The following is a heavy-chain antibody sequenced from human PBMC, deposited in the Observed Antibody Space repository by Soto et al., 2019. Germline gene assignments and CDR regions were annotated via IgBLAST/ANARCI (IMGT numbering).Heavy chain of an antibody. D-gene: IGHD2-2*01. V-gene: IGHV3-33*01. CDR2: IWYDGSNK. CDR1: GFTFSSYG. Sequence: SLLLSCAASGFTFSSYGMHGVRQAAGKGLEWVAVIWYDGSNKYYADSVKGRFTISRDNSKNTLYLQMNSLRAEDTAVYYCARELPAVVPPSHGYGMDVWGQGTTVTVSS. CDR3: ARELPAVVPPSHGYGMDV. J-gene: IGHJ6*02.